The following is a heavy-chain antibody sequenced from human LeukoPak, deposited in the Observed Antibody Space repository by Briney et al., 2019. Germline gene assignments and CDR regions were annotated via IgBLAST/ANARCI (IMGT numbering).Heavy chain of an antibody. V-gene: IGHV3-15*01. J-gene: IGHJ4*02. D-gene: IGHD1-26*01. Sequence: GGSLRLSCVASGFTFRNAWMNWVRQGPGKGLEWVGRIQSKTDGGTTDYVVPVKGRFTISRDDSKNTLYLQMNSLKTEDTAVYYCTTAPKWETQGTDYWGQGTLVTISS. CDR1: GFTFRNAW. CDR2: IQSKTDGGTT. CDR3: TTAPKWETQGTDY.